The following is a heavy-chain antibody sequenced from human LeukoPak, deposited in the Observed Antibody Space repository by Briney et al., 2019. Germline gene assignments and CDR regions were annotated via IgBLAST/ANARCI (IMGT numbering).Heavy chain of an antibody. CDR1: GLTLSNVW. D-gene: IGHD2-21*01. CDR2: INTAGST. J-gene: IGHJ3*01. Sequence: GGSLRLSCEVSGLTLSNVWMPSVRQAPGQGLVWVSRINTAGSTVYADPVKGRFTISRDNAKNMVYLQMNSLRAEDTAVYYCASFRDTDNWGRGTMVTVSS. CDR3: ASFRDTDN. V-gene: IGHV3-74*01.